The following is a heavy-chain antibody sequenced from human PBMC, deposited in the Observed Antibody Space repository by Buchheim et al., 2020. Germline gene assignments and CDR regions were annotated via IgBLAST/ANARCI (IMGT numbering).Heavy chain of an antibody. CDR2: INEDGTER. J-gene: IGHJ4*02. CDR1: GFTFSNYW. Sequence: EVQLVESGGGLVQPGGSLRLSCAASGFTFSNYWMTWVRQAPGKGLEWVANINEDGTERYYMDSVEGRLTISRDNAQNSLYLQMSSLRVEDTAVYYCVRDATRGGDLDYWGQGTL. CDR3: VRDATRGGDLDY. D-gene: IGHD2-21*02. V-gene: IGHV3-7*01.